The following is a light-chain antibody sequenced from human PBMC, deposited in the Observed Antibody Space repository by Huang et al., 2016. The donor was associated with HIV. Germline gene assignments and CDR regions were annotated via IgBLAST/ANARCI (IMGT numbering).Light chain of an antibody. CDR2: GAS. CDR1: QSVSSN. J-gene: IGKJ5*01. V-gene: IGKV3-15*01. Sequence: EIVMTQSPVTLSVSPGERATLSCRASQSVSSNLAWYQQQPGQAPRLLIYGASTRATGGPARCSGSGSGTEFTLTISSLQSEDFALYYCQQYNNWPPITFGQGTRLEIK. CDR3: QQYNNWPPIT.